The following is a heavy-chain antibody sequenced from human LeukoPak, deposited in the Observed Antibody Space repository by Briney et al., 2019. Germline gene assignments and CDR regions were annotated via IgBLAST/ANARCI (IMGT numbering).Heavy chain of an antibody. CDR1: GYTFTGYY. CDR2: INPNSGGT. D-gene: IGHD6-6*01. V-gene: IGHV1-2*02. CDR3: AREGLYRSSSFSNFDY. J-gene: IGHJ4*02. Sequence: GASVKVSCKASGYTFTGYYMHWVRQAPGQGLEWMGWINPNSGGTNYAQKFQGRVTMTRDTSISTAYMELSRLRSDDTAVYYCAREGLYRSSSFSNFDYWGQGTLVTVSS.